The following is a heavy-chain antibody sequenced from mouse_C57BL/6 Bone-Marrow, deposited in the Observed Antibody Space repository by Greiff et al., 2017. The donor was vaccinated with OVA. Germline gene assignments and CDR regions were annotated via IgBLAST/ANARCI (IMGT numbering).Heavy chain of an antibody. CDR2: IDPETGGT. Sequence: VQLQQSGAELVRPGASVTLSCKASGYTFTDYEMHWVKQTPVHGLEWIGAIDPETGGTAYNQKFKGKAILTADKSSSTAYMELRSLTSEDSAVYYCTRGRGSSYEYFDGWGTGTTVTVSA. J-gene: IGHJ1*03. V-gene: IGHV1-15*01. D-gene: IGHD1-1*01. CDR1: GYTFTDYE. CDR3: TRGRGSSYEYFDG.